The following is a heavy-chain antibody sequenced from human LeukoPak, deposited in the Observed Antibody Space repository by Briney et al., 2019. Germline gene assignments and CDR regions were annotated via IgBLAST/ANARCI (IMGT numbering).Heavy chain of an antibody. CDR1: GGSFSGYY. CDR2: IYYSGST. D-gene: IGHD3-10*01. J-gene: IGHJ3*02. V-gene: IGHV4-34*01. CDR3: AGAKLLWFGELLFGAFDI. Sequence: SETLSLTCAVYGGSFSGYYWSCIRHPPGKALVWIGSIYYSGSTYYNPSLKSRVTISVDTSKNKFSLKLRSVKAADTAVYYCAGAKLLWFGELLFGAFDIWGQGTMVTVSS.